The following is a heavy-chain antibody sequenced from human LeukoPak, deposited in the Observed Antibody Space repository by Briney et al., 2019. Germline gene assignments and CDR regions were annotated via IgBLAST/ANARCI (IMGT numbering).Heavy chain of an antibody. CDR1: AFTLSTQS. V-gene: IGHV3-23*01. Sequence: GGSLSLSCAPSAFTLSTQSMRWVRPAPGEGLEWVSCTSAGKGNTYYADFVKGPFTLCRGHSKNPLYLQTNSLRTKDTALYFRAKDRRRDYDSGWLYYDQWGQGVQVTVSS. D-gene: IGHD3-22*01. J-gene: IGHJ4*02. CDR2: TSAGKGNT. CDR3: AKDRRRDYDSGWLYYDQ.